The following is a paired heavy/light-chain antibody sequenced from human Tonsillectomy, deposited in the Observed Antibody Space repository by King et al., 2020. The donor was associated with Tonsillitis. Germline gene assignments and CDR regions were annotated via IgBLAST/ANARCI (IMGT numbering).Heavy chain of an antibody. CDR2: ISWNGGSM. J-gene: IGHJ5*02. D-gene: IGHD2-15*01. Sequence: EVQLVESGGDLVQPGRSLRLSCAASGFSFDNYAMHWVRQAPGKGLEWVSGISWNGGSMAYADSVKGRFTISRDNAKNSLYLQMNSLRVEDTAFYYCAKDGGDGGYNWFDPWGQGTLVTVSS. CDR1: GFSFDNYA. CDR3: AKDGGDGGYNWFDP. V-gene: IGHV3-9*01.
Light chain of an antibody. CDR3: QQYATSPMYT. V-gene: IGKV3-20*01. CDR1: QSVSSSF. J-gene: IGKJ2*01. CDR2: GAS. Sequence: EIVLTQSPGTLSLSPGERATLSCRASQSVSSSFLAWYQQKPGQAPRLLIYGASSRATGIPDRFSGSGSGTDFTLTISTLEPEDFAVYYCQQYATSPMYTFGQGTKLEIK.